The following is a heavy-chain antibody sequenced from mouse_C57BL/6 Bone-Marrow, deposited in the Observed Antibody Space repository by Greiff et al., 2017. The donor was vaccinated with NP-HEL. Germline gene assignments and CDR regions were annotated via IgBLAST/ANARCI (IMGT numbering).Heavy chain of an antibody. V-gene: IGHV1-76*01. D-gene: IGHD2-3*01. Sequence: QVQLQQSGAELVRPGASVKLSCKASGSPFTDYYINWVKQRPGQGLEWIARIYPGSGNTYYNEKFKGKATLTAEKSSSTAYMQLSSLTSEDSAVYFCAREDGYYPYAMDYWGQGTSVTVSS. CDR2: IYPGSGNT. J-gene: IGHJ4*01. CDR3: AREDGYYPYAMDY. CDR1: GSPFTDYY.